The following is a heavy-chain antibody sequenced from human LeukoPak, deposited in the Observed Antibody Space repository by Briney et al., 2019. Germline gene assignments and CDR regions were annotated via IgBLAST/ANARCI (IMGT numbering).Heavy chain of an antibody. D-gene: IGHD2-8*01. CDR1: GFTFSNAW. J-gene: IGHJ4*02. CDR3: TTVIMGTPKDDY. V-gene: IGHV3-15*01. CDR2: FRSYTDGGTI. Sequence: GGSLRLSCAASGFTFSNAWMSWVRQAPGKGLEWVGRFRSYTDGGTIDYAAPVKGRFTISRDDSKNTLYLQMNSLKTEDTAVYYCTTVIMGTPKDDYWGQGTLVTVSS.